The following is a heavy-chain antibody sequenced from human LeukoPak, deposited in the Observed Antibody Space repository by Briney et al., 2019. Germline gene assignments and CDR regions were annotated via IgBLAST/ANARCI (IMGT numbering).Heavy chain of an antibody. CDR2: ISGSGGST. V-gene: IGHV3-23*01. CDR1: GFSFSNYA. D-gene: IGHD2-2*01. J-gene: IGHJ4*02. Sequence: GGTQRLSCTASGFSFSNYAMSWVRQAPGKGLEWVSAISGSGGSTYYADSVKGRFTISRNNSKNTLYLQMNSLRAEDTAVYYCARDGHCSSTSCYRTYFDYWGQGTRVTVSS. CDR3: ARDGHCSSTSCYRTYFDY.